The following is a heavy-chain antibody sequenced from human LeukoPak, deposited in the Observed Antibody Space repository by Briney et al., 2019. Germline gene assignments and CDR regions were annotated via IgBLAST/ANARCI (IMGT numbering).Heavy chain of an antibody. J-gene: IGHJ4*02. D-gene: IGHD6-13*01. Sequence: SETLSLTCSVSDDSMTIHFWSWVRQPPGNGLEWIGHIFHNGSTSYNPSLKSRVSLSIDTSKKQFFLELNSVTAADTAVYFCARAKPGLYTSSWFKHGSFDCWGQGALVTVSS. V-gene: IGHV4-59*08. CDR2: IFHNGST. CDR3: ARAKPGLYTSSWFKHGSFDC. CDR1: DDSMTIHF.